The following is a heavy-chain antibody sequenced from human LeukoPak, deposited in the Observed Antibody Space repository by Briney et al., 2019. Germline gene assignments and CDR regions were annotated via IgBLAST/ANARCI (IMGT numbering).Heavy chain of an antibody. CDR1: GGSISSYY. CDR3: ARGKAAYYDYVWGSYRSYYFDY. D-gene: IGHD3-16*02. V-gene: IGHV4-59*12. J-gene: IGHJ4*02. CDR2: IYYSGST. Sequence: SETLSLTCTVSGGSISSYYWSWIRQPPGKGLEWIGYIYYSGSTNYNPSLKSRVTISVDTSKNQFSLKLSSVTAADTAVYYCARGKAAYYDYVWGSYRSYYFDYWGQGTLVTVSS.